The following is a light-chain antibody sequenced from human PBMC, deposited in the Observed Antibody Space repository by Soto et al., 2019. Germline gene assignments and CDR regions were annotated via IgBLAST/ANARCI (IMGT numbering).Light chain of an antibody. CDR2: EAS. J-gene: IGKJ4*01. Sequence: IQLTQSPSSLSASVGDRVTITCRASQGIRNDLGWYQQKPGKVPQLLIYEASILQSGVPSRFSGSGSGTDFTLTISSRQAEDCATYYSHLPRSYPSPFAVGTK. CDR1: QGIRND. CDR3: HLPRSYPSP. V-gene: IGKV1-17*01.